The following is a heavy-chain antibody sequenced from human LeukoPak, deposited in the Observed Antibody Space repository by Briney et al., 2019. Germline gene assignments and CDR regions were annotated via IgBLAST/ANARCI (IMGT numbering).Heavy chain of an antibody. V-gene: IGHV3-48*03. CDR2: ISSSGSTI. D-gene: IGHD4-17*01. CDR3: ASMTTVTKYYYYYGMDV. CDR1: GFTSSSYE. J-gene: IGHJ6*02. Sequence: GGSLRLSCAASGFTSSSYEMNWVRQAPGKGLEWVSYISSSGSTIYYADSVKGRFTISRDNAKNSLYLQMNSLRAEDTAVYYCASMTTVTKYYYYYGMDVWGQGTTVTVSS.